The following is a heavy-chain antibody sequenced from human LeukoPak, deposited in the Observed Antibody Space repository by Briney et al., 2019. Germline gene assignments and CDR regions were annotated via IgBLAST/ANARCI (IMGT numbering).Heavy chain of an antibody. CDR2: INHSGST. CDR3: ARGRVMGSTSCLNY. J-gene: IGHJ4*02. V-gene: IGHV4-34*01. Sequence: PSETLSLTCAVYGGSFSGYSYNWIRQPPGKGLEWIGEINHSGSTNYNPSLKSRVTISIDTSKNQFSLKLSSVTAADTAVYYCARGRVMGSTSCLNYWGQGTLVTVSS. CDR1: GGSFSGYS. D-gene: IGHD2-2*01.